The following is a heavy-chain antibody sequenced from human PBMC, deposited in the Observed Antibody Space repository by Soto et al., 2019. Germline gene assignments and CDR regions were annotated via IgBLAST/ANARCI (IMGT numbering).Heavy chain of an antibody. Sequence: PGGSLRLSCATSGFTLNDYYISWVRQVPGKGLEWVGNIKGDGSDPHYVDSVKGRFTISRDNAENLIYLQMNHLRAEDTAMYYCAIDPVTADWGNGNTVT. J-gene: IGHJ6*03. CDR2: IKGDGSDP. CDR3: AIDPVTAD. V-gene: IGHV3-7*03. CDR1: GFTLNDYY.